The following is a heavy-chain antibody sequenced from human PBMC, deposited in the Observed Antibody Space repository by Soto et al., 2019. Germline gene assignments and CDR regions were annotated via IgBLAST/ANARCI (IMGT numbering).Heavy chain of an antibody. V-gene: IGHV3-43*01. CDR1: GFTFDDYT. Sequence: GGSLRLSCAACGFTFDDYTMHWVRQAPGKGLEWVSLISWDGGSAYYADSVKGRFTISRDNSKNSLYLQMNSLRTEDTALYYCAKDSQTVTFPDYYYYGMDVWGQGTTVTVSS. D-gene: IGHD4-4*01. CDR3: AKDSQTVTFPDYYYYGMDV. CDR2: ISWDGGSA. J-gene: IGHJ6*02.